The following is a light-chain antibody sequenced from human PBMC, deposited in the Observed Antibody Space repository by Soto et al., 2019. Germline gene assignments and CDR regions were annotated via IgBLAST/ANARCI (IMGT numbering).Light chain of an antibody. CDR2: KAS. J-gene: IGKJ2*01. CDR3: QQYNSYPYT. CDR1: QSISSW. V-gene: IGKV1-5*03. Sequence: DIQMTQSPSTLSASVGDRVTITCRASQSISSWLAWYQQKPGKVPNLLIYKASNLESGVPSRFSGSGSGTEFTLTISSLQPDDFAAYYCQQYNSYPYTFGQGTKLEIK.